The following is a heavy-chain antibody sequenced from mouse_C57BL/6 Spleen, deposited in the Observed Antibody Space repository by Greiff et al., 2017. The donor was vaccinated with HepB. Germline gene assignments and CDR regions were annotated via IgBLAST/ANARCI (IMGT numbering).Heavy chain of an antibody. V-gene: IGHV1-82*01. J-gene: IGHJ4*01. CDR3: ARYYYGSSLYAMDY. CDR2: IYPGDGDT. CDR1: GYAFSSSW. Sequence: VQRVESGPELVKPGASVKISCKASGYAFSSSWMNWVKQRPGKGLEWIGRIYPGDGDTNYNGKFKGKATLTADKSSSTAYMQLSSLTSEDSAVYFCARYYYGSSLYAMDYWGQGTSVTVSS. D-gene: IGHD1-1*01.